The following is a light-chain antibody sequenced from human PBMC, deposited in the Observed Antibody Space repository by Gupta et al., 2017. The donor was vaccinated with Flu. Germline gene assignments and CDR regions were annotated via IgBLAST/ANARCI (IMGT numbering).Light chain of an antibody. CDR3: LQRKSYPLT. Sequence: IQMTQSPVSLSASVADRVTITCRASQDIGSALDWYYQKPGKAPKCLIIGASSLQSGVPSRFSGSGSGTEFTLTISSLQPEDFATYYCLQRKSYPLTCGGGTKVEI. V-gene: IGKV1-17*01. CDR1: QDIGSA. CDR2: GAS. J-gene: IGKJ4*01.